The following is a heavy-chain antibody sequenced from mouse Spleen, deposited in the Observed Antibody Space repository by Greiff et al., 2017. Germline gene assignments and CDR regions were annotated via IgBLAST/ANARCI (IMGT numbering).Heavy chain of an antibody. D-gene: IGHD4-1*01. CDR1: GYSITSGYY. V-gene: IGHV3-6*01. Sequence: VQLQQSGPGLVKPSQSLSLTCSVTGYSITSGYYWNWIRQFPGNKLEWMGYISYDGSNNYNPSLKNRISITRDTSKNQFFLKLNSVTTEDTATYYCARRDWDDYWGQGTTLTVSS. CDR3: ARRDWDDY. CDR2: ISYDGSN. J-gene: IGHJ2*01.